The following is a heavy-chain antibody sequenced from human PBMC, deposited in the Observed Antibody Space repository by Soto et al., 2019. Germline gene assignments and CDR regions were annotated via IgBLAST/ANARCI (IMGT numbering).Heavy chain of an antibody. CDR2: ISGSGGST. Sequence: GGSLRLSCAASGFTFSSYAMSWVRQAPGKGLEWVSAISGSGGSTYYADSVKGRFTISRDNSKNTLYLQMNSLRAEDTALYYCAKGIGTGPPLGPQPNPPHMDVWGKGTTVTVSS. V-gene: IGHV3-23*01. D-gene: IGHD1-1*01. CDR3: AKGIGTGPPLGPQPNPPHMDV. J-gene: IGHJ6*03. CDR1: GFTFSSYA.